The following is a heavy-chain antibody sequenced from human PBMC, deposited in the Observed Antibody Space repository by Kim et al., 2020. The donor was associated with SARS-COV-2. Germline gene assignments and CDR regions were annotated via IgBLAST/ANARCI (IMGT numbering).Heavy chain of an antibody. Sequence: GGSLRLSCAASGFSVSSQHMSWVRQAPGKGPEWVSIIYTSGYIDYGDSVRGRFTISRENSENTISLQMNNLRVEDTAVYFCVKMFRGFIVKAPLYFDLWGRGTLVTVSS. CDR3: VKMFRGFIVKAPLYFDL. CDR1: GFSVSSQH. D-gene: IGHD3-10*01. CDR2: IYTSGYI. V-gene: IGHV3-53*01. J-gene: IGHJ4*02.